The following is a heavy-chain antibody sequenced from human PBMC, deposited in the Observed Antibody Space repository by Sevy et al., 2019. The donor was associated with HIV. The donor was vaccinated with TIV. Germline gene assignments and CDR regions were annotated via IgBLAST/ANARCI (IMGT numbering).Heavy chain of an antibody. CDR2: IYHSGST. Sequence: SKTLSLTCAVSGYSISSGYYWGWIRQPPGKGLEWIGSIYHSGSTYYNPSLKSRVTISVDTSKNQFSLKLSSVTAADTAVYYCARHAAAGTSWFDPWGQGTLVTVSS. J-gene: IGHJ5*02. V-gene: IGHV4-38-2*01. CDR1: GYSISSGYY. D-gene: IGHD6-13*01. CDR3: ARHAAAGTSWFDP.